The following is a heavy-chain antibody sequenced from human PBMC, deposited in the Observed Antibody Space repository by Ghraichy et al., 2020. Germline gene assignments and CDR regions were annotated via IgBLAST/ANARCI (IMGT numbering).Heavy chain of an antibody. J-gene: IGHJ4*02. CDR1: GGSISSYY. CDR2: IYYSGST. V-gene: IGHV4-59*08. D-gene: IGHD6-13*01. Sequence: SETLSLTCTVSGGSISSYYWSWIRQPPGKGLEWIGYIYYSGSTNYNPSLKSRVTISVDTSKNQFSLKLSSVTAADTAVYYCARHGLPTGYTSTWYVPAARDFFDFWGQGTLVTVSS. CDR3: ARHGLPTGYTSTWYVPAARDFFDF.